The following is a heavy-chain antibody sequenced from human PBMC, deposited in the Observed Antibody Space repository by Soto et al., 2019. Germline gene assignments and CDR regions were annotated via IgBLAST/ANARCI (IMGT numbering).Heavy chain of an antibody. J-gene: IGHJ6*02. CDR1: GYSFTRYC. D-gene: IGHD2-15*01. V-gene: IGHV5-51*01. CDR3: ARVPKVAKYYYYGMDV. Sequence: VESVTISCEASGYSFTRYCIAWVFQMPGKGLEWMGIIYPGDSDTRYSPSFQGQVTISAGKSIRTAYLQWSSLKASDTAMDYCARVPKVAKYYYYGMDVWGRGTTVTVYS. CDR2: IYPGDSDT.